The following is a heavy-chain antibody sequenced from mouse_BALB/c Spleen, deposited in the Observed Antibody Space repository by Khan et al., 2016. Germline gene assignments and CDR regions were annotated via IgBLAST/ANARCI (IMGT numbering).Heavy chain of an antibody. CDR1: GYTFSNNW. CDR3: ATWWDCAMDH. Sequence: QVQLQESGGELMQPGASVKISCKATGYTFSNNWIEWVKQRPGHGLEWIGEILPGSATTNYNEKIKGKVTFTADTSSNTAYMPVSSLTSEDSAVYYCATWWDCAMDHCGQGTSVTVSS. V-gene: IGHV1-9*01. CDR2: ILPGSATT. J-gene: IGHJ4*01. D-gene: IGHD1-1*02.